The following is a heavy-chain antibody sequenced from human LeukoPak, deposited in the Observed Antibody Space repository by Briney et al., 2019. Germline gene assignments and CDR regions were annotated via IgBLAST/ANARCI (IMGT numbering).Heavy chain of an antibody. CDR1: GFPYSSYA. V-gene: IGHV3-64*01. D-gene: IGHD3-10*01. J-gene: IGHJ4*02. CDR2: ISSNGGST. CDR3: SRGGLLWFGELSGY. Sequence: GGPLTLFCTPSGFPYSSYAMHWVRQAPGEGLEYVSVISSNGGSTYYANAVKGRFTISRDNSKNTLYLQMGSLRAEDVAVYYCSRGGLLWFGELSGYWGQGTLVTVSS.